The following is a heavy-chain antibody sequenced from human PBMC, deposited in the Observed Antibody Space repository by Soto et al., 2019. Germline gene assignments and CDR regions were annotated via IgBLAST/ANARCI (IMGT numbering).Heavy chain of an antibody. J-gene: IGHJ5*02. CDR2: IYYSGST. CDR3: ATSQGTIFEVVTENWCDP. D-gene: IGHD3-3*01. V-gene: IGHV4-31*03. CDR1: GGSISSGGYY. Sequence: QVQLQESGPGLVKPSQTLSLTCTVSGGSISSGGYYWSWIRQHPGKGLAWIGYIYYSGSTYYNPHLNSRVNISVDASKNQFSGMLSSLTAADTAVYYCATSQGTIFEVVTENWCDPCGQGNPVAVCS.